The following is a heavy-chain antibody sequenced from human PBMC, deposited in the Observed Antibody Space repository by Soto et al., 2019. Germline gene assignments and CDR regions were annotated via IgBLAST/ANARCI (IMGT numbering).Heavy chain of an antibody. CDR3: TKDLRVTTYDYFDY. D-gene: IGHD1-1*01. J-gene: IGHJ4*02. CDR1: GFTFSSYA. V-gene: IGHV3-23*01. CDR2: ISGSGGST. Sequence: PGGSLRLSCAASGFTFSSYAMSWVRQAPGKGLEWVSAISGSGGSTYYADSVKGRFTISGDNSKNTLYLQMNSLRAEDTAVYYCTKDLRVTTYDYFDYWGQGTLVTVSS.